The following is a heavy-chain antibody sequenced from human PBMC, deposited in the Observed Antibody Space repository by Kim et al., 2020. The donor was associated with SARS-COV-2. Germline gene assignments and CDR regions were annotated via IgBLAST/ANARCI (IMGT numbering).Heavy chain of an antibody. Sequence: ADSVKGQFTISRDNAKNSLYLQMNSLRAEDTAVYYCAREGSGWYRVPFDLWGRGTLVTVSS. CDR3: AREGSGWYRVPFDL. D-gene: IGHD6-13*01. J-gene: IGHJ2*01. V-gene: IGHV3-21*01.